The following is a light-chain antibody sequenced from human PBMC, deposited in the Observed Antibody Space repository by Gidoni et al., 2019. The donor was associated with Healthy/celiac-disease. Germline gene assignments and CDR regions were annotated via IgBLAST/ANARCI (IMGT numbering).Light chain of an antibody. CDR2: VAS. CDR3: QQYNNWPSLFT. V-gene: IGKV3-15*01. Sequence: EIVMTQSPDTLSVSPGERATLSCRPSQSVSSNLAWYQEKPGQAPRILIYVASTRSTGIPARFSGSGSGTEFTLTISSLQSEDFAVYHCQQYNNWPSLFTFGPGTKVDIK. CDR1: QSVSSN. J-gene: IGKJ3*01.